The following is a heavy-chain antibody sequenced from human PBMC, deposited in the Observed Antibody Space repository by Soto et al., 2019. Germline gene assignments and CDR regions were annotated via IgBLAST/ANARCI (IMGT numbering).Heavy chain of an antibody. CDR1: GGSMSSGNW. CDR3: ASARDPSMLTYYFDY. Sequence: SETLSLTCAVAGGSMSSGNWWSWVRQPPGKGLEWIGEIYHRGTTNYNPSLKSRVTISIDKSKNQFSLNLSSVTAAGTAVYYCASARDPSMLTYYFDYWGQGTLVTVSS. CDR2: IYHRGTT. D-gene: IGHD2-8*01. J-gene: IGHJ4*02. V-gene: IGHV4-4*02.